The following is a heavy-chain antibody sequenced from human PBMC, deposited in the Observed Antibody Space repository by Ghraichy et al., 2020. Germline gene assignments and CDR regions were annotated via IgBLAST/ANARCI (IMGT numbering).Heavy chain of an antibody. CDR1: GFSLSTTGVG. V-gene: IGHV2-5*01. CDR2: IYWNDDK. J-gene: IGHJ5*02. CDR3: AHRLGYCSGGSCYFRDNWFDP. Sequence: SGPTLVKPTQTLTLTCTFSGFSLSTTGVGVGWIRQPPGKALEWLALIYWNDDKRYSPSLKSRLTITKDTSKNQVVLTMTNMDPVDTATYYCAHRLGYCSGGSCYFRDNWFDPWGQGTLVTVSS. D-gene: IGHD2-15*01.